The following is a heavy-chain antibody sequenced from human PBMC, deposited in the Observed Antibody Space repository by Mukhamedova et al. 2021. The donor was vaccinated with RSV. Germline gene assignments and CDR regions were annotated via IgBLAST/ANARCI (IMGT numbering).Heavy chain of an antibody. CDR3: TTGDYYGSGSYYSCNCVGY. D-gene: IGHD3-10*01. J-gene: IGHJ4*02. V-gene: IGHV3-15*01. Sequence: QRRVHGGTTDYAAPVKGRFTISRDDSKNTLYLQMNSLKTEDTAVYYCTTGDYYGSGSYYSCNCVGYWGQGTLVTVSS. CDR2: QRRVHGGTT.